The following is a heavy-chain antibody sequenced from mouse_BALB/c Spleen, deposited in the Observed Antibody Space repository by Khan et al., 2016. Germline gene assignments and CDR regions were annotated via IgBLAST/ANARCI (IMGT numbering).Heavy chain of an antibody. D-gene: IGHD3-3*01. V-gene: IGHV2-9*02. Sequence: QVQLKQSGPGLVAPSQSLSITCTVYGYSLTRYGVHWVRQPPGKGLEWLGLIWAGGSTNYNWALMSRLSISIDNCKSLVFLIRNSLQTDDTALYYCARSKYLARYWGQGTTLTVSS. J-gene: IGHJ2*01. CDR2: IWAGGST. CDR3: ARSKYLARY. CDR1: GYSLTRYG.